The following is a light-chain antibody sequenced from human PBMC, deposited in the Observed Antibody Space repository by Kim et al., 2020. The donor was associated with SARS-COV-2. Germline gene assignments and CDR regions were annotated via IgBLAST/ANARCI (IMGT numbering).Light chain of an antibody. V-gene: IGLV2-11*01. CDR2: DVS. Sequence: GQSVTLSCTGTSSDVGGYNYVSWYQQHPGKAPKLMIYDVSKRPSGVPDRFSGSKSGNTASLTISGLQAEDEADYYCSSYTSSSTYVFGTGTKVTVL. CDR1: SSDVGGYNY. J-gene: IGLJ1*01. CDR3: SSYTSSSTYV.